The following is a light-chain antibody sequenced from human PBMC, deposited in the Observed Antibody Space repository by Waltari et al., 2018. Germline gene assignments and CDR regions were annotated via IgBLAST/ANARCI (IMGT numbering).Light chain of an antibody. CDR2: DVS. CDR1: SSDIGNYNY. J-gene: IGLJ1*01. V-gene: IGLV2-14*03. Sequence: QSALTQPASVSGSPGQSITISCTGTSSDIGNYNYVSWYKQHPGKAPKLMIYDVSKRPSVVSNRFSGSKSGNTASLTISGLQAKDEADYYCSSYTSSTTALFGTGTRVTVL. CDR3: SSYTSSTTAL.